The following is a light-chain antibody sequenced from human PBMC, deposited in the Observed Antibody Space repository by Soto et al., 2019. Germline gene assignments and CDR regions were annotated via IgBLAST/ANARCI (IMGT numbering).Light chain of an antibody. CDR1: QSVSSY. V-gene: IGKV3-11*01. CDR2: DAS. CDR3: QQRSNWPPRIT. Sequence: EIVLTQSPATLSLSPGERATLSCRASQSVSSYLAWYQHKPGQAPRLLIYDASTRATDIPARFSGSGSGTDFTLTISSLEPEDFAVYYCQQRSNWPPRITFGQGTRLEIK. J-gene: IGKJ5*01.